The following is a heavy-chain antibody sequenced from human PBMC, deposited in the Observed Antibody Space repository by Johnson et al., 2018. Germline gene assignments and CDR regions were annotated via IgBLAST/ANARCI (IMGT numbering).Heavy chain of an antibody. CDR1: GLTFSNKW. D-gene: IGHD1-14*01. CDR2: ISTDGSGT. J-gene: IGHJ3*02. CDR3: GTTTGNAFNT. V-gene: IGHV3-74*01. Sequence: EVQLLESGGGLVQPGGSLTLSCAASGLTFSNKWIHWVRQVPGKGLLWVSHISTDGSGTNYADSVKGRFTVSRDSVRNTVYLQVGTLRVDDTAVYYGGTTTGNAFNTWGQGKVVTGSS.